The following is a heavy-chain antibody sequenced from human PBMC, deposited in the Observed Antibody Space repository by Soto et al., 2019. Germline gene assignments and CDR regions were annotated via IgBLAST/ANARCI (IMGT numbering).Heavy chain of an antibody. Sequence: QVQLVQSGAEVKKPGSSVKVSCKASGGTFSSYAISWVRQAPGQGLEWMGGIIPIFGTANYAQKFQGRVTITADESPSTGYMELSSLRSEDTAVYYCARGPSGSYASYYYGMDVGGHGTTVTVSS. CDR3: ARGPSGSYASYYYGMDV. J-gene: IGHJ6*02. V-gene: IGHV1-69*01. CDR2: IIPIFGTA. CDR1: GGTFSSYA. D-gene: IGHD1-26*01.